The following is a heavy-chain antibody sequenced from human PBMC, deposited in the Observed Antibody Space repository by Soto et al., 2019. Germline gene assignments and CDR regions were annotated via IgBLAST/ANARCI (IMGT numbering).Heavy chain of an antibody. D-gene: IGHD3-10*01. J-gene: IGHJ6*02. V-gene: IGHV3-21*01. CDR3: ARSDGSGSYYNRLYYYYYGMDV. Sequence: GGSLRLSCAASGFTFSSYSMNWVRQAPGKGLEWVSSISSSSSYIYYADSVKGRFTISRDNAKNSLYLQMNSLRAEDTAVYYCARSDGSGSYYNRLYYYYYGMDVWGQGTTVTVSS. CDR2: ISSSSSYI. CDR1: GFTFSSYS.